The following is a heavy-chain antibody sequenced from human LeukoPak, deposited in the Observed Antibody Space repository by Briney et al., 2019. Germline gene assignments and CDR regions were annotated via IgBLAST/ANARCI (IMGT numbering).Heavy chain of an antibody. Sequence: AGGSLRLSCAASGFTFSSYGMHWVRQAPGKGLEWVAFIRYDGSNKYYADSVKGRFTISRDNSKNTLYLQMNSLRAEDTAVYYCAKPLYCSSTSCYWGVMAYWGQGTLVTVSS. D-gene: IGHD2-2*01. CDR3: AKPLYCSSTSCYWGVMAY. CDR2: IRYDGSNK. CDR1: GFTFSSYG. V-gene: IGHV3-30*02. J-gene: IGHJ4*02.